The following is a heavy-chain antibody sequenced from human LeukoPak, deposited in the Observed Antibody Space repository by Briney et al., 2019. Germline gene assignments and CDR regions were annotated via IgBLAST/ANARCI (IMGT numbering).Heavy chain of an antibody. V-gene: IGHV1-18*01. CDR1: GYTFTSYG. Sequence: ASVKVSCKASGYTFTSYGISWVRQAPGQGLEWMGWISAYNGNTNYAQKLQGRVTMTEDTSTDTAYMELSSLRSEDTAVYYCATGPAPPFSSSWYYFDYWGQGTLVTVSS. CDR2: ISAYNGNT. CDR3: ATGPAPPFSSSWYYFDY. J-gene: IGHJ4*02. D-gene: IGHD6-13*01.